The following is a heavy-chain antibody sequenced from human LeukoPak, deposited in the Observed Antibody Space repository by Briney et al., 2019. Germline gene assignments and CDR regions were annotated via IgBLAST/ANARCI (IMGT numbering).Heavy chain of an antibody. Sequence: GGSLRLSCAASGFTFSSYAMSWVRPAPGKGLEWVSAISGSGGSTYYADSVKGRFTISRDNSKNTLYLQMNSLRAEDTAVYYCAKDRRLSFFLRRRYCMDVWGQGTTVTVTS. CDR1: GFTFSSYA. CDR3: AKDRRLSFFLRRRYCMDV. D-gene: IGHD3-16*01. J-gene: IGHJ6*02. CDR2: ISGSGGST. V-gene: IGHV3-23*01.